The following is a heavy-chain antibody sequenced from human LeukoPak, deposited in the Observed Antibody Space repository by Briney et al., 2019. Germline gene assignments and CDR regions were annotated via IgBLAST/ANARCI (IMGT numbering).Heavy chain of an antibody. V-gene: IGHV1-2*02. Sequence: ASVKVSCKASGYTFTGYYMHWVRQAPGQGLEWMGWINPNSGGTNYAQKFQGRVTMTRDTSISTAYMELSRLRSDDTAVYYCAREVASGNCIDGVCPPFGYWGQGTLVTVSS. CDR2: INPNSGGT. CDR1: GYTFTGYY. J-gene: IGHJ4*02. D-gene: IGHD2-8*01. CDR3: AREVASGNCIDGVCPPFGY.